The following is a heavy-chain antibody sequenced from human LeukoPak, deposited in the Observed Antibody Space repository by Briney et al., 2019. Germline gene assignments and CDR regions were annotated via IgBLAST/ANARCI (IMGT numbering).Heavy chain of an antibody. J-gene: IGHJ4*02. CDR3: ARDRLSGPSGYLEGNFDY. V-gene: IGHV4-4*07. Sequence: PSETLSLTCTVSGGSISSYYWSWIRQPAGKGLEWIGRIYTSGSTNYNPSLKSRVTMSVDTSKNQFSLKLSSVTAANTAVYYCARDRLSGPSGYLEGNFDYWGQGTLVTVSS. CDR2: IYTSGST. CDR1: GGSISSYY. D-gene: IGHD3-3*01.